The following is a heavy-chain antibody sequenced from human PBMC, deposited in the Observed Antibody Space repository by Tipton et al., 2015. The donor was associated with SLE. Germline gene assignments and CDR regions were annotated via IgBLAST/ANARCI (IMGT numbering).Heavy chain of an antibody. V-gene: IGHV3-49*03. CDR3: TSRWLY. Sequence: RSLRLYCTGSGFTFGDYAMSWFRQGPGKGLEWVGFIRSEAYGGTTEYAASVKGRFTISRDDSNSIAYLQMNSLKTEATAVYYCTSRWLYWGQGTLFTVSS. J-gene: IGHJ4*02. CDR1: GFTFGDYA. D-gene: IGHD5-12*01. CDR2: IRSEAYGGTT.